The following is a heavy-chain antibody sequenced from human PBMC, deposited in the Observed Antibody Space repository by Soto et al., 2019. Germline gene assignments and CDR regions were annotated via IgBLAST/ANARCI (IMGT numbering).Heavy chain of an antibody. CDR3: AARYYYDSSGYYGYYYGMDV. CDR1: GYTFTSYD. D-gene: IGHD3-22*01. CDR2: MNPNSGNT. J-gene: IGHJ6*02. Sequence: ASVKVSCKASGYTFTSYDINWVRQATGQGLEWMGWMNPNSGNTGYAQKFQGRVTMTRNTSISTAYMELSSLRSEDTAVYYCAARYYYDSSGYYGYYYGMDVWGQGTTVTVSS. V-gene: IGHV1-8*01.